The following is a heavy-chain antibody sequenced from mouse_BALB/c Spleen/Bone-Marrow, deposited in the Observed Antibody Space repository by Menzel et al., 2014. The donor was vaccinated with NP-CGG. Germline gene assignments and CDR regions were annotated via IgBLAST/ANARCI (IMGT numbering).Heavy chain of an antibody. CDR2: INPTNGRT. V-gene: IGHV1S81*02. CDR3: TGRKNFYGSSGDY. CDR1: GYTFTSYW. D-gene: IGHD1-1*01. J-gene: IGHJ4*01. Sequence: VQLQQSGAELVKPGASVKLSCKASGYTFTSYWMHWVKQRPGQGLEWIGEINPTNGRTNLNEKFKSKATLTVDKSSTTAYIQLSSLTSEVSAVYCCTGRKNFYGSSGDYWGQGTSVTVSS.